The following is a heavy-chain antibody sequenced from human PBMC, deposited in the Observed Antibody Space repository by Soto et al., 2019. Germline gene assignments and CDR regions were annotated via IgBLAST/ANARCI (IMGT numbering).Heavy chain of an antibody. CDR3: ARHPSDFWFDH. CDR1: GGSISSSSYF. CDR2: IYYSGST. V-gene: IGHV4-39*01. D-gene: IGHD2-21*02. Sequence: QLQLQESGPGLVKPSETLSLTCTVSGGSISSSSYFWGWIRQPPGKGLEWIGGIYYSGSTYYNPSLKSRVTVSVDTSKNSFSLKLGYVTAAATVVYYWARHPSDFWFDHWGQGTMVTVSS. J-gene: IGHJ5*02.